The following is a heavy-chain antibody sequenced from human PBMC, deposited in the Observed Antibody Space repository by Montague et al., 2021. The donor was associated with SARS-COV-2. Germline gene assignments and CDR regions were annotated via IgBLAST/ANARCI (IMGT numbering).Heavy chain of an antibody. D-gene: IGHD4-11*01. Sequence: SETLSLTCTVSGGSISSYYWSWIRQPPGKGLEWIGYIFNSGSTNYNPSPKSRVTMSVDTSKNQFSLKLSSVTAADTAVYYCARGLPVTTLFYYFGMDVWGHGTTVTVSS. CDR1: GGSISSYY. CDR3: ARGLPVTTLFYYFGMDV. V-gene: IGHV4-59*12. J-gene: IGHJ6*02. CDR2: IFNSGST.